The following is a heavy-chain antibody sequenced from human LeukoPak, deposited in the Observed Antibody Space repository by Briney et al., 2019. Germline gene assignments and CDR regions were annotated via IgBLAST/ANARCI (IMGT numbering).Heavy chain of an antibody. CDR3: ARDGGRTASGFRPHWFDC. CDR1: GFTFSDYE. Sequence: TGGSLRLSXVASGFTFSDYEMNWVRQAPGKGLEWVSYISSSGATIHYADSVKGRFTISRDNAKNSLYLQMDSLRAEDTAVYYCARDGGRTASGFRPHWFDCWGQGTLVTVSS. CDR2: ISSSGATI. D-gene: IGHD3-16*01. V-gene: IGHV3-48*03. J-gene: IGHJ4*02.